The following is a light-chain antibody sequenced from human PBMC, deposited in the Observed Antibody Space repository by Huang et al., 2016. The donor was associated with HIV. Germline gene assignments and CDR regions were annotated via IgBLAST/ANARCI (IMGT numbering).Light chain of an antibody. CDR1: QSISEY. CDR3: QQTFSLPRT. V-gene: IGKV1-39*01. CDR2: ATS. Sequence: DIQMTQSPSSLSASVGDRVTITCRASQSISEYLNWSQQTPGKAHNLLIFATSGLRSWVPSRFSGSGSGTHFTLTINNLQREDFATYFCQQTFSLPRTFGQGTRLEIK. J-gene: IGKJ2*01.